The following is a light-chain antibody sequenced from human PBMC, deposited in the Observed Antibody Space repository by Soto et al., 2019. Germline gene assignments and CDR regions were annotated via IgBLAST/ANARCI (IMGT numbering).Light chain of an antibody. V-gene: IGKV3-20*01. CDR3: QQYDSSPSFP. CDR2: GAS. Sequence: EIVLTQSPGTLSLSPGERATLSCRASQSVSSSYLAWYQQRPGQAPRLLIYGASGRATGIPDRFSGSGSGTAFPITISRLEHEDFAVYYCQQYDSSPSFPFGPGTKVDIK. CDR1: QSVSSSY. J-gene: IGKJ3*01.